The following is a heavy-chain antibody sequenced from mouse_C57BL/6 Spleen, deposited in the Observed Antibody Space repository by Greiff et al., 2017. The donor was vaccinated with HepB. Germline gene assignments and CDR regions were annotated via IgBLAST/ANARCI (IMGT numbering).Heavy chain of an antibody. CDR1: GYTFTSYG. CDR2: IYPRSGNT. V-gene: IGHV1-81*01. D-gene: IGHD4-1*01. CDR3: ARWVTGYYFDY. J-gene: IGHJ2*01. Sequence: VQLQQSGAELARPGASVKLSCKASGYTFTSYGISWVKQRTGQGLEWIGEIYPRSGNTYYNEKFKGKATLTADKSSSTAYMELRSLTSEDSAVYFCARWVTGYYFDYWGQGTTLTVSS.